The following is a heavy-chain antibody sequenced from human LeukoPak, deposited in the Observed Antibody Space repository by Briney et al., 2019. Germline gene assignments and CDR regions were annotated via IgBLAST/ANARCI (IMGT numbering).Heavy chain of an antibody. D-gene: IGHD5-12*01. J-gene: IGHJ3*02. CDR1: GDSVSSNSAA. Sequence: SQTLSLTCAISGDSVSSNSAAWNWLRQSPSRGLEWLGRTYYRSKGYNDYAVSVKSRITINPDTSKNQFSLKLSSVTAADTAVYYCARGSGPVWLGQQDDAFDIWGQGTMVTVSS. CDR3: ARGSGPVWLGQQDDAFDI. CDR2: TYYRSKGYN. V-gene: IGHV6-1*01.